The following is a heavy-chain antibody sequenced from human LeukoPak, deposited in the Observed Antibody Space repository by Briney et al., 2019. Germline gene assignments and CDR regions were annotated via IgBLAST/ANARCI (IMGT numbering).Heavy chain of an antibody. V-gene: IGHV5-51*01. CDR2: IYPGDSDT. J-gene: IGHJ1*01. CDR3: ARLGVAVAGTNDFQH. D-gene: IGHD6-19*01. Sequence: GESLKISCKGSGYSFTSYWIGWVRQMPGKGLEWMGIIYPGDSDTRYSPSFQGQVTISADKSLSTAYLQWSSLRASDTAMYYCARLGVAVAGTNDFQHWGQGTLVTVSS. CDR1: GYSFTSYW.